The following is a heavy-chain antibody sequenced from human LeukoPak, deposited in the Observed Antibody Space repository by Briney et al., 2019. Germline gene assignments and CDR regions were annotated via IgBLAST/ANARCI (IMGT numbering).Heavy chain of an antibody. CDR2: ISSSGSTI. D-gene: IGHD2-21*01. V-gene: IGHV3-11*04. J-gene: IGHJ4*02. Sequence: GGSLRLSCAASGFAFSNAWMNWVRQVPGKGLEWVSYISSSGSTIYYADSVKGRFTISRDNAKNSLSLQMNSLRAEDTAVYYCARDRRGYCGGDCYVPDYWGQGTLVTVSS. CDR1: GFAFSNAW. CDR3: ARDRRGYCGGDCYVPDY.